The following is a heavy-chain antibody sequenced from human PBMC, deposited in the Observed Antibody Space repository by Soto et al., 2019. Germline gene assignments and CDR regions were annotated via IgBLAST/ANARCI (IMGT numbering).Heavy chain of an antibody. J-gene: IGHJ4*02. Sequence: EVQLLESGGGLVQPGGSLRLSCAASGFTFSSYAMNWVRQAPWKGLEWVSVISGSGGSTYYADSVKGRFTISRDNSKNTLYLQMNSLRAEDTAVYYCAKRNYGSEFDYWGQGTLVTVSS. CDR3: AKRNYGSEFDY. D-gene: IGHD3-10*01. V-gene: IGHV3-23*01. CDR2: ISGSGGST. CDR1: GFTFSSYA.